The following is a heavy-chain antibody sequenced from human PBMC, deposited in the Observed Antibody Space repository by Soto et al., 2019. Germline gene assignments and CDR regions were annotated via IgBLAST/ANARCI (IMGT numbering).Heavy chain of an antibody. Sequence: PVGSLRLSCAGSGFTFSSYWMSWVRQAPGKGLEWVANIKQDGSEKYYVDSVKGRFTISRDNAKNSLYLQMNSLRAEDTAVYYCARSVVVVVAATPGWFDPWGQGTLVTVSS. D-gene: IGHD2-15*01. V-gene: IGHV3-7*03. CDR3: ARSVVVVVAATPGWFDP. CDR1: GFTFSSYW. CDR2: IKQDGSEK. J-gene: IGHJ5*02.